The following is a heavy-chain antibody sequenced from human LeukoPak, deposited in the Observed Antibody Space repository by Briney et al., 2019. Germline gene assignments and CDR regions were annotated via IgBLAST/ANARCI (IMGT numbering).Heavy chain of an antibody. Sequence: ASVKVSCKASGYTFTDYYMHWVRQAPGQGFEWIGWINPNDGDTNYAQKFQGRVTMTRDTSISTAHMEVSRLRSDDTAVYYCARANFLYCSSTTCLFDYWGPGTLVTVSS. CDR2: INPNDGDT. J-gene: IGHJ4*02. D-gene: IGHD2-2*01. CDR3: ARANFLYCSSTTCLFDY. V-gene: IGHV1-2*02. CDR1: GYTFTDYY.